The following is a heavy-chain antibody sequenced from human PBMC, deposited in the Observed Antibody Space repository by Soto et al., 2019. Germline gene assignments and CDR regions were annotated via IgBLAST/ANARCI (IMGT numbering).Heavy chain of an antibody. Sequence: GGSLRLSCAASGLPFSGYGIHWGRQALGQGLGWVAVILYDGSNKYYADSMKGRFTISRDNSKNTLYLQMNSLRAEDSALYYCAKDRGALRWSGEHYYFDYWGQGSLVTVSS. CDR2: ILYDGSNK. D-gene: IGHD3-10*01. J-gene: IGHJ4*02. V-gene: IGHV3-30*18. CDR3: AKDRGALRWSGEHYYFDY. CDR1: GLPFSGYG.